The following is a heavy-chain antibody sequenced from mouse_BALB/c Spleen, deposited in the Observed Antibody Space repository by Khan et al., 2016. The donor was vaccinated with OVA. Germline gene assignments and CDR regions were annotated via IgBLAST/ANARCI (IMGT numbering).Heavy chain of an antibody. V-gene: IGHV1S41*01. CDR3: PSYNYYVSGFAAVDY. CDR1: GYTFTSYW. Sequence: DLVMPGAAVTLSCKASGYTFTSYWINWIKQRPGQGLEWIGRIAPGSGCTSYNDMFKGKATLTVDASSSTAYIQLSSLSYEDSAVFCCPSYNYYVSGFAAVDYWSQGTSVSVSS. D-gene: IGHD2-4*01. J-gene: IGHJ4*01. CDR2: IAPGSGCT.